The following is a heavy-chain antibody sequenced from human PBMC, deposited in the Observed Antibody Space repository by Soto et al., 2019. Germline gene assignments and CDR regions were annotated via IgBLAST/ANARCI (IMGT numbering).Heavy chain of an antibody. V-gene: IGHV4-4*02. D-gene: IGHD1-26*01. J-gene: IGHJ4*02. CDR2: IAHDGHT. CDR3: AGGRDYDY. Sequence: SSETLSLTCDVSGGSITTSVFWTWVRQFPGRGLEWIGEIAHDGHTNYNPSLSGRVTMSVGLSNSQFSLNVASVNAADTAVYFCAGGRDYDYWGQGTLVTVSS. CDR1: GGSITTSVF.